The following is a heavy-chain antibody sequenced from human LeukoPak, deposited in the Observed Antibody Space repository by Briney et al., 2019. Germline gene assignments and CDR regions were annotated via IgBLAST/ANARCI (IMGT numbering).Heavy chain of an antibody. CDR3: ARGYSSGYTYYFDY. D-gene: IGHD3-22*01. V-gene: IGHV3-66*01. CDR1: GFTVSSNY. Sequence: GGSLRLSCAASGFTVSSNYMSWVRQAPGKGLEWVSIIFSGGNTHYADSVKGRFTISRDNSKNTVYLQMNSLRAEDTAVYYCARGYSSGYTYYFDYWGQGTLVTVSS. J-gene: IGHJ4*02. CDR2: IFSGGNT.